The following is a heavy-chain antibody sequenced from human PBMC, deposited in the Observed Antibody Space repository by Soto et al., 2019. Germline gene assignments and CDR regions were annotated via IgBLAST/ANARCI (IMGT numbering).Heavy chain of an antibody. V-gene: IGHV1-18*04. CDR1: GYTFTSYG. D-gene: IGHD1-26*01. CDR3: AREGGIVGATHLYYYYGMDV. Sequence: GASVKVFCKASGYTFTSYGISWVRQAPGQGLEWMGWISAYNGNTNYAQKLQGRVTMTTDTSTSTAYMELRSLRSDDTAVYYCAREGGIVGATHLYYYYGMDVWGQGTTVTVSS. J-gene: IGHJ6*02. CDR2: ISAYNGNT.